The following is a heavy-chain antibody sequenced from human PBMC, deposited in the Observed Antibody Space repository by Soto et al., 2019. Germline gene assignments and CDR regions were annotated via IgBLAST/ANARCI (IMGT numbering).Heavy chain of an antibody. CDR1: GDSITDYY. D-gene: IGHD5-12*01. CDR2: IHHTGTA. CDR3: ARYSVATIRFFDY. Sequence: QVQLQESGPGLVKPSETLSLTCTVSGDSITDYYWRWIRESPGKGLEWIAYIHHTGTANYNPSLKSRVTISVDTSKVLFSLRLSSVTAADTAVYFCARYSVATIRFFDYCAQGALVTVSS. J-gene: IGHJ4*02. V-gene: IGHV4-59*01.